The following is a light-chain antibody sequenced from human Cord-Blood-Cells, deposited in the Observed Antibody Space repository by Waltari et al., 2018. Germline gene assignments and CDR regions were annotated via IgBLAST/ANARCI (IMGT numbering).Light chain of an antibody. Sequence: EIVLTQSPATLSLSPGERATLSCRASQSVSSYLAWYQQNPGQAPRLLICEASNGATGIPARFSGSASGTDFTLTISSLEPEDFAVYYCQQRSNWPPGLTFGGGTKVEIK. J-gene: IGKJ4*01. CDR2: EAS. V-gene: IGKV3-11*01. CDR1: QSVSSY. CDR3: QQRSNWPPGLT.